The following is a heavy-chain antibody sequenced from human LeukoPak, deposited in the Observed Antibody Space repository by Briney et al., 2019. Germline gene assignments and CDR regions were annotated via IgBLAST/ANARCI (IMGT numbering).Heavy chain of an antibody. CDR2: ISAYNGNT. Sequence: ASVTVSCKASGYTFTSYGISWVRQAPGQGLEGMGWISAYNGNTNYAQKLQGRVTMTTDTSTSTAYMELRSLRSDDTAVYYCARVGGYSSSWYFDYWGQGTLVTVSS. J-gene: IGHJ4*02. CDR1: GYTFTSYG. V-gene: IGHV1-18*01. D-gene: IGHD6-13*01. CDR3: ARVGGYSSSWYFDY.